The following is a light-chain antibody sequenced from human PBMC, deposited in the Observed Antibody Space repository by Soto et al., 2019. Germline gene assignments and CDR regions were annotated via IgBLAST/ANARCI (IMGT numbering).Light chain of an antibody. Sequence: SSELTQPPSVSVAPGKTARITCGGNNIGSKSVHWYQQKPGQAPVLVIYYDSDRPSGIPERFSGSNSGNTATLTISRVEAGDEADYYCQVWDSSSDHVVFGVGTKLTVL. V-gene: IGLV3-21*04. J-gene: IGLJ2*01. CDR3: QVWDSSSDHVV. CDR2: YDS. CDR1: NIGSKS.